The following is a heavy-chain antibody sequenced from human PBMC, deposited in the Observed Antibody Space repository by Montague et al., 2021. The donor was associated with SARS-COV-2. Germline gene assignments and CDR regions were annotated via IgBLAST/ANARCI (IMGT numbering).Heavy chain of an antibody. CDR2: MYYTGHT. CDR1: GASVASGNFY. CDR3: ARSRANVPSRPGFDY. V-gene: IGHV4-61*01. J-gene: IGHJ4*02. D-gene: IGHD6-6*01. Sequence: SETLSLTCTVSGASVASGNFYSSWIRQPPGKGLEWIGYMYYTGHTNYNPSLESRVTMPVDPSKNQFSLTLTSVTAADTAVYYCARSRANVPSRPGFDYWGQGALVTVSS.